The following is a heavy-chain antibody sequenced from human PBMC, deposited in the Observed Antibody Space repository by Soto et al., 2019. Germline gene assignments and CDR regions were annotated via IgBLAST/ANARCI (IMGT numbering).Heavy chain of an antibody. CDR3: TAGYCSGGSCYSVVY. D-gene: IGHD2-15*01. CDR2: IKRRADGGTT. Sequence: EVQLVESGGGLVKPGGSLSLSCAASGFTFSNVWMSWVRQAPGKGLEWVGRIKRRADGGTTDYATPVRGRFTVSRDDSKNTLHLQMNSLKTEDTAVYYCTAGYCSGGSCYSVVYWCQGTLVTVSS. J-gene: IGHJ4*02. V-gene: IGHV3-15*01. CDR1: GFTFSNVW.